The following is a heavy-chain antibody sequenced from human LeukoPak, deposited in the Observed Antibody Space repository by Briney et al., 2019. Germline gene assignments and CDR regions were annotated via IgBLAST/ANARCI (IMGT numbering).Heavy chain of an antibody. CDR3: AKGWMFGELLNC. D-gene: IGHD3-10*02. CDR1: GFTFSSHA. Sequence: TGGSLRLSCSASGFTFSSHAMSGVRQAPGKGVEWFEAISGSGGSRYYPYSVKGRFTFSRDNSKNTLYLQMTSLGAENTAVYYCAKGWMFGELLNCWGQGTLVTVSS. CDR2: ISGSGGSR. V-gene: IGHV3-23*01. J-gene: IGHJ4*02.